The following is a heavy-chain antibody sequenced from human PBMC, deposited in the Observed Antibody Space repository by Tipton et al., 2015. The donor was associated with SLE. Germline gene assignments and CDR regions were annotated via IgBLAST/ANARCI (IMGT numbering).Heavy chain of an antibody. D-gene: IGHD1-26*01. J-gene: IGHJ4*02. CDR3: ARDVQGGATLGY. CDR1: GFTFSSYA. Sequence: SLRLSCAASGFTFSSYAMHWVRQAPGKGLEWVAVISYDGSNKYYADSVKGRFTISRDNSKNTLYLQMNSLRAEDTAVYYCARDVQGGATLGYWGQGTLVTVSS. V-gene: IGHV3-30-3*01. CDR2: ISYDGSNK.